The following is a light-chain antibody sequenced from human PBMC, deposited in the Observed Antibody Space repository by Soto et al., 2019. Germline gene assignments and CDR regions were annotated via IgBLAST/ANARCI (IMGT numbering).Light chain of an antibody. CDR3: SSYAGSNNVL. J-gene: IGLJ2*01. CDR1: SSDVGGYNY. Sequence: QPVLTQPPSASGSPGQSVIISCTGTSSDVGGYNYVSWYQQHPGKAPKLMIYEVTKRPSGVPDRFSGSKSGNTASLTVSGLQAEDDAGYYCSSYAGSNNVLFGGGTKLTVL. CDR2: EVT. V-gene: IGLV2-8*01.